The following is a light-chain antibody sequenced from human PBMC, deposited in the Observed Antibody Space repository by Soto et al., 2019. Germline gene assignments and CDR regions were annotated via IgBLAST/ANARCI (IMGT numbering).Light chain of an antibody. CDR3: MQYNKWPLRT. CDR2: DAS. V-gene: IGKV3-15*01. J-gene: IGKJ1*01. Sequence: EMVMTQSPGTLSVSPGERVTLSCRASQSVFSKLAWYQQKPGQAPTLLIFDASARAPGTPARFSGSGSGTEFTLTINSLQSEDFGVYFCMQYNKWPLRTFGQGTRWISN. CDR1: QSVFSK.